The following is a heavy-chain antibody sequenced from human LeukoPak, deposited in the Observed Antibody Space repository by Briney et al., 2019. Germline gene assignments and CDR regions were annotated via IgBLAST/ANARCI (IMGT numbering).Heavy chain of an antibody. CDR2: IYPGDYDT. CDR1: GYSFTSYW. V-gene: IGHV5-51*01. CDR3: ARLEWELPDY. Sequence: GGSLQISFKGSGYSFTSYWIGWVRQMPGKGLEWMGIIYPGDYDTRYSPSFQGQVTISADKSISTAYLQWSSLKASDTAMYYCARLEWELPDYWGQGTLVTVSS. J-gene: IGHJ4*02. D-gene: IGHD1-26*01.